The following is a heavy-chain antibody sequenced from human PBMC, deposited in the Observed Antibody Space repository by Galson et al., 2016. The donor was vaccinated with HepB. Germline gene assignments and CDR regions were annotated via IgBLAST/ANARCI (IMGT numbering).Heavy chain of an antibody. CDR2: IGGSTAYT. CDR3: AKGIVILRYLDWPRDGLDI. V-gene: IGHV3-23*01. CDR1: GFTFSSFA. D-gene: IGHD3-9*01. Sequence: SLRLSCAASGFTFSSFAVTWVRQAPGKGLEWVSSIGGSTAYTYYADSVKGRFTISRDNSKNTLYLQMNSLRAEDTAIYYCAKGIVILRYLDWPRDGLDIWGPGTMVTVSS. J-gene: IGHJ3*02.